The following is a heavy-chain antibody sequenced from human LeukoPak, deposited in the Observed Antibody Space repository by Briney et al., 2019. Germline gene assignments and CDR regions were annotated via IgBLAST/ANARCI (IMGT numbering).Heavy chain of an antibody. V-gene: IGHV3-66*01. J-gene: IGHJ4*02. CDR3: ARDTGGTAIGY. D-gene: IGHD2-21*02. CDR1: GFIVSSNY. CDR2: IYIGGST. Sequence: GGSLRLSCAASGFIVSSNYMSWVRQAPGKGLEWVSIIYIGGSTYYADSVKGRFTISRDNSKNTLYLQMNSLRAEDTAVYYCARDTGGTAIGYWGQGTLVTVSS.